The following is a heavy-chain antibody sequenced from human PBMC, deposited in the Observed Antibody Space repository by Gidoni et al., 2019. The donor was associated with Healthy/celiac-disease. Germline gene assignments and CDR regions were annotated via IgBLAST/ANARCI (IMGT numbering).Heavy chain of an antibody. J-gene: IGHJ2*01. V-gene: IGHV3-9*01. Sequence: VQLVESGGGLVKRGSSRRLSCAASGFAVDYYAMHWVRQAPGKGLEWVSGISWNSGSIGYADSVKGRFTISRDNAKNSLYLQMNSLRAEDTALYYCAKGPDYYASRVYWYFDLWGRGTLVTVSS. D-gene: IGHD3-22*01. CDR2: ISWNSGSI. CDR3: AKGPDYYASRVYWYFDL. CDR1: GFAVDYYA.